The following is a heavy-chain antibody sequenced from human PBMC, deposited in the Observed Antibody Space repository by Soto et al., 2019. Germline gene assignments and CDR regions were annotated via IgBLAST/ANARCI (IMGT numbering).Heavy chain of an antibody. J-gene: IGHJ6*03. D-gene: IGHD6-13*01. V-gene: IGHV4-31*03. CDR2: IYYSGST. CDR1: GGSISSGGYY. CDR3: ARDTGYSSSWYTGGGYYYYYMDV. Sequence: QVQLQESGPGLVKPSQTLSLTCTVSGGSISSGGYYWSWIRQHPGKGLEWIGYIYYSGSTYYNPSLKSRVTISVDTSKNQFSLKLSSVTAADTAVYYCARDTGYSSSWYTGGGYYYYYMDVWGKGTTVTVSS.